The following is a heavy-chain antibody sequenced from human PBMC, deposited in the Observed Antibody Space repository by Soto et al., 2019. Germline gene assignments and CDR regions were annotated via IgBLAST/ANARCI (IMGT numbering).Heavy chain of an antibody. D-gene: IGHD2-15*01. CDR2: IYYSGST. Sequence: PSETLSLTCTVSGGSINSYYWSWIRQPPGKGLEWIGYIYYSGSTNYNPSLKSRATISVDTSKNQFTLKLTSVTAADTAVYYCERHKPNSYSWFYYGLDAWGQGTTVTVSS. J-gene: IGHJ6*02. V-gene: IGHV4-59*08. CDR3: ERHKPNSYSWFYYGLDA. CDR1: GGSINSYY.